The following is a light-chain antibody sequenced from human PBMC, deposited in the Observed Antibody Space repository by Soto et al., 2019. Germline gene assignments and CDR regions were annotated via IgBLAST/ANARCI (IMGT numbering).Light chain of an antibody. CDR3: QHYNSYSEA. Sequence: DIQMTQSPSTLSGSVGDRVTITCRASQTISSWLAWYQQKSGKAPKLLIYKASTLKSGVPSRFSGSGSGTEFTLTISSLQPDDFATYYCQHYNSYSEAFDQGTKVDIK. CDR1: QTISSW. V-gene: IGKV1-5*03. CDR2: KAS. J-gene: IGKJ1*01.